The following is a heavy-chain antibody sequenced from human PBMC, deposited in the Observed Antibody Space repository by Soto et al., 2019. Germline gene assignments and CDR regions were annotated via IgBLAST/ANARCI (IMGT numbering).Heavy chain of an antibody. CDR1: GFTFSRYG. D-gene: IGHD4-17*01. J-gene: IGHJ4*02. CDR2: ISYDGSNQ. Sequence: GGSLRLSCAASGFTFSRYGMHWVRQAPGKGLEWVTFISYDGSNQYYADSVKGRFTISRDNSKTTLYLQMNSLRVEDTAVYYCAKDHDYGDYATDYWGQGTLVTVSS. V-gene: IGHV3-30*18. CDR3: AKDHDYGDYATDY.